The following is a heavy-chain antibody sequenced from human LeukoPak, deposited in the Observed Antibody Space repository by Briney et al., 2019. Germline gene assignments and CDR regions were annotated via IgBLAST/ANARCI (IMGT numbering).Heavy chain of an antibody. CDR1: GFTFSSYA. J-gene: IGHJ4*02. D-gene: IGHD6-19*01. CDR2: ISYDGSNK. Sequence: GGSLRLSCAASGFTFSSYAMHWVRQAPAKGLEWVAVISYDGSNKYYADSVKARFTISRDNYKNPLYLQMNSLRAEDTAVYYCARDGTRYSSGWSPDFDYWGQGTLVTVSS. V-gene: IGHV3-30*04. CDR3: ARDGTRYSSGWSPDFDY.